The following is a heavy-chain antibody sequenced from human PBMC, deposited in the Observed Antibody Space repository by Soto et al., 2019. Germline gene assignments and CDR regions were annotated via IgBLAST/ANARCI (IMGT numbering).Heavy chain of an antibody. V-gene: IGHV4-39*01. D-gene: IGHD2-15*01. J-gene: IGHJ4*02. Sequence: PSETLSLTCTVSGGSMSSRNYYWGWIRQPPGKGLEWIGSIYYSGSTYYNPSLKSRITMSVDTSKNQFSLKLSSVTAADTAVYYCAKLLGGVTEAIDYFDYWGQGTLVTVSS. CDR1: GGSMSSRNYY. CDR2: IYYSGST. CDR3: AKLLGGVTEAIDYFDY.